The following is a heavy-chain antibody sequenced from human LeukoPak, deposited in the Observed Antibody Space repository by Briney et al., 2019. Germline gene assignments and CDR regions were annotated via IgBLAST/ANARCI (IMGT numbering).Heavy chain of an antibody. Sequence: GGSLRLSCAASGFTFSDYYMSWIRQAPGKGLEWVSYISSSGSTIYYADSVKGRFTISRDNAKNSLYLQMNSLRAEDTAVYYCASPLGITMVRGATNDYWGQGTLDTVSS. CDR2: ISSSGSTI. D-gene: IGHD3-10*01. CDR1: GFTFSDYY. J-gene: IGHJ4*02. V-gene: IGHV3-11*01. CDR3: ASPLGITMVRGATNDY.